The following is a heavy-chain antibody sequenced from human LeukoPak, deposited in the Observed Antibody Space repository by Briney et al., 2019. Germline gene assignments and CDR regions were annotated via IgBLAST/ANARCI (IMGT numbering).Heavy chain of an antibody. CDR3: AREGYYDSSGYSGFDY. CDR2: ISSSGSTI. CDR1: GFTFSSYE. D-gene: IGHD3-22*01. J-gene: IGHJ4*02. V-gene: IGHV3-48*03. Sequence: GGSLRLSCAASGFTFSSYEMNWVRQAPGKGLEWVSYISSSGSTIYYADSVKGRFTISRDNAKNSLYQQMNSLRAEDTAVYYCAREGYYDSSGYSGFDYWGQGTLVTVSS.